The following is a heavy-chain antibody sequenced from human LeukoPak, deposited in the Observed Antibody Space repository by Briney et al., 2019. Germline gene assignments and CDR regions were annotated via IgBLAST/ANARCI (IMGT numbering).Heavy chain of an antibody. Sequence: GGSLRLSCAASGFTFSAYSMNWVRQAPGKGLEWVSSISSSSSYINYADSVKGRFTISRDNAKNSLYLQMNSLRAEDMAVYYCARDSGSYSCWGQGTLVTVSS. CDR1: GFTFSAYS. CDR2: ISSSSSYI. V-gene: IGHV3-21*01. CDR3: ARDSGSYSC. D-gene: IGHD1-26*01. J-gene: IGHJ4*02.